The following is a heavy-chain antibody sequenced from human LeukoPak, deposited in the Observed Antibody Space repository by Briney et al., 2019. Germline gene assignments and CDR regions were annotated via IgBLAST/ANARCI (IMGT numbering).Heavy chain of an antibody. Sequence: KASETLSLTCTVSGGSISSYYWSWIRQPPGKGLEWIGYIYYSGSTNYNPSLKSRVTISVDTSKNQFSLKLTSVTVADTAVYYCARYSGIHSYFDSWGQGAPVIVSS. CDR2: IYYSGST. V-gene: IGHV4-59*08. CDR1: GGSISSYY. D-gene: IGHD6-13*01. J-gene: IGHJ4*02. CDR3: ARYSGIHSYFDS.